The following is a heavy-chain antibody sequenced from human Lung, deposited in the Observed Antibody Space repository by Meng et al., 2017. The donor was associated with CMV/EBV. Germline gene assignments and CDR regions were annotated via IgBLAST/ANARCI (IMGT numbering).Heavy chain of an antibody. J-gene: IGHJ4*02. CDR3: ARDLDYGPSY. D-gene: IGHD4-17*01. Sequence: KVYCKASGGNFRSYAIRWVRQAPGQGLEWMGGIIPIFGTANYAQKFQGRVTITTDESTSTAYMELSSLRSEDTAVYYCARDLDYGPSYWGQGTLVTVSS. CDR1: GGNFRSYA. V-gene: IGHV1-69*05. CDR2: IIPIFGTA.